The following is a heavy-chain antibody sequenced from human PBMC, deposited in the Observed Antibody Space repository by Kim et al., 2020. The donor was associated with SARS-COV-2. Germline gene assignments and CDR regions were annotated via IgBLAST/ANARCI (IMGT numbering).Heavy chain of an antibody. J-gene: IGHJ4*02. CDR3: ARTIDYVWGSYRSSYFDY. Sequence: QGRVTITADKSTSTAYMELSSLRSEDTAVYYCARTIDYVWGSYRSSYFDYWGQGTLVTVSS. D-gene: IGHD3-16*02. V-gene: IGHV1-69*02.